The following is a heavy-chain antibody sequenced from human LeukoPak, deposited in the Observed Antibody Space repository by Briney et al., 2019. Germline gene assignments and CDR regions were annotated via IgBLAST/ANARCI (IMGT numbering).Heavy chain of an antibody. V-gene: IGHV3-21*01. D-gene: IGHD5-12*01. Sequence: GGSLRLSCVVSGFTFSSYNMNWVRQAPGKGLEWVSSISTSNNYIYYADSVTGRFTISRDNAKNSLYLQMNSLRAEDTAVYYCARDQRHVDIVATIYYYYYMDVWGKGTTVTVSS. CDR3: ARDQRHVDIVATIYYYYYMDV. J-gene: IGHJ6*03. CDR1: GFTFSSYN. CDR2: ISTSNNYI.